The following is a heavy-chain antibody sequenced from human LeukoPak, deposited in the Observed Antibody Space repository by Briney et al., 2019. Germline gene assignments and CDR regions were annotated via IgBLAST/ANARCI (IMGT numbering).Heavy chain of an antibody. CDR1: GFTFSRYG. CDR3: AGGPGIQLWLSY. Sequence: PGGSLRLSCAASGFTFSRYGMHWVRQAPGKGLEWVSVIYSGGGTYYADSVKGRFTISRDNSKNTLYLQMNSLRAEDTAVYYCAGGPGIQLWLSYWGQGTLVTVSS. V-gene: IGHV3-53*01. CDR2: IYSGGGT. D-gene: IGHD5-18*01. J-gene: IGHJ4*02.